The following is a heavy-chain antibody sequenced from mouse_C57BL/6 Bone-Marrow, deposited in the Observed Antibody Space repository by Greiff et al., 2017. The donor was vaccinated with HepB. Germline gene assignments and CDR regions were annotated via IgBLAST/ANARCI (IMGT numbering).Heavy chain of an antibody. J-gene: IGHJ1*03. V-gene: IGHV1-53*01. CDR1: GYTFTSYW. CDR3: ARGRAFYYGVLDV. CDR2: INPSNGGT. Sequence: QVQLQQSGTELVKPGASVKLSCKASGYTFTSYWMHWVKQRPGQGLEWIGNINPSNGGTNYNEKFKSKATLTVDKSSSTAYMQLSSLTSEDSAVYYCARGRAFYYGVLDVWGTGTTVTVSS. D-gene: IGHD2-13*01.